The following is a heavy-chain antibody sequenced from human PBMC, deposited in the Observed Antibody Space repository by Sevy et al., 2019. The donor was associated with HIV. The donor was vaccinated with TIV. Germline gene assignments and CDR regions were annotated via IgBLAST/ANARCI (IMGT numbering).Heavy chain of an antibody. D-gene: IGHD3-22*01. V-gene: IGHV3-73*01. CDR2: IRGKANNYAT. Sequence: GGYLRLSCAGSGFTFSDAAIHWVRQASGKGLEWLGRIRGKANNYATAYAASVKDRFSISRNDLKDTAYLQMNSLRTELAAMYYCSIYYDIRAFDSWGQGTQVTVSS. J-gene: IGHJ4*02. CDR3: SIYYDIRAFDS. CDR1: GFTFSDAA.